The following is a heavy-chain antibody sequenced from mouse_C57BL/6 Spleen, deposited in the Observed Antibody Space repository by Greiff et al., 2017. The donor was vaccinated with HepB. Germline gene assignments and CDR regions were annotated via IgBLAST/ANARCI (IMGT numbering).Heavy chain of an antibody. V-gene: IGHV6-3*01. CDR1: GFTFSNYW. Sequence: DVMLVESGGGLVQPGGSMKLSCVASGFTFSNYWMNWVRQSPEKGLEWVAQIRLKSDNYATHYAESVKGRFTISRDDSKSSVYLQMNNLRAEDTGIYYCTGPSITTVVANWYFDVWGTGTTVTVSS. CDR3: TGPSITTVVANWYFDV. CDR2: IRLKSDNYAT. J-gene: IGHJ1*03. D-gene: IGHD1-1*01.